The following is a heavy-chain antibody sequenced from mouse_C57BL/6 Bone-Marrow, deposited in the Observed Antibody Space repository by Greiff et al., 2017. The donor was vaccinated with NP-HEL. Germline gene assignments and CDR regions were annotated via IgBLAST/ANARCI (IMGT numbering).Heavy chain of an antibody. Sequence: EVKVVESGGGLVQSGRSLRLSCATSGFTFSDFYMEWVRQAPGKGLEWIAASRNKANDYTTEYSASVKGRFIVSRDTSQSILYLQMNALRAEDTAIYYCARDAYGSSWYFDVWGTGTTVTVSS. V-gene: IGHV7-1*01. CDR1: GFTFSDFY. D-gene: IGHD1-1*01. CDR3: ARDAYGSSWYFDV. CDR2: SRNKANDYTT. J-gene: IGHJ1*03.